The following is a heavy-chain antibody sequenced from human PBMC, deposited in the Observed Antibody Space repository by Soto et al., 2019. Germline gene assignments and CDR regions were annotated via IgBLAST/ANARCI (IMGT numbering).Heavy chain of an antibody. J-gene: IGHJ6*02. CDR1: GESFNGYY. CDR3: ARVSKLVAPKDAKSAYFYAMDV. CDR2: INHSGST. D-gene: IGHD6-6*01. Sequence: SETLSLTCAVYGESFNGYYWSWIRQPPGKGLEWIGEINHSGSTNYNPSLKSRVDMSVDTSENQFSLKVRSVTAADAAVYFCARVSKLVAPKDAKSAYFYAMDVWGPGTTVTVSS. V-gene: IGHV4-34*01.